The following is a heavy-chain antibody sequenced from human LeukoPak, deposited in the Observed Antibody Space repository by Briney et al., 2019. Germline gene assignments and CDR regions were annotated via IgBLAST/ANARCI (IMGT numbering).Heavy chain of an antibody. D-gene: IGHD3-9*01. J-gene: IGHJ3*02. CDR3: TTDTASYYDILTGYLRPI. V-gene: IGHV3-30*04. CDR2: ISYDGSNK. CDR1: GFTFSSYA. Sequence: GGSLRLSCAASGFTFSSYAMHWVRQAPGKGLEWVAVISYDGSNKYYADSVKGRFTISRDNSKNTLYLQMNSLKTEDTAVYYCTTDTASYYDILTGYLRPIWGQGTMVTVSS.